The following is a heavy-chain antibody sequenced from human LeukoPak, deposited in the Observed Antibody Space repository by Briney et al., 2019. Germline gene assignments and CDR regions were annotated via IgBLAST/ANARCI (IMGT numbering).Heavy chain of an antibody. J-gene: IGHJ4*02. CDR2: IKQDGSEK. CDR1: GLIFSNYW. CDR3: AAAGMDY. V-gene: IGHV3-7*01. Sequence: GGSLRLSCAASGLIFSNYWVTWARQAPGKGLEWVANIKQDGSEKYYVDSVKGRFTISRDNAKKSLYLQMNSLRAEDTAVYYCAAAGMDYWGPGTLVTVSS. D-gene: IGHD6-19*01.